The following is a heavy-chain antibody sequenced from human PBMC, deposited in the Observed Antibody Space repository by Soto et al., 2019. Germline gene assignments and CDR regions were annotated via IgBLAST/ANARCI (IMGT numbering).Heavy chain of an antibody. CDR2: IIPIFGTA. D-gene: IGHD1-26*01. CDR1: GGTFSSYA. Sequence: QVQLVQSGAEVKKPGSSVKVSCKASGGTFSSYAISWVRQAPGQGLEWMGGIIPIFGTANYAQKFQGRVTITADESTSTAYMELRSLRSEDTAVYYCASSMSIVGATQVSDPWGQGTLVTVSS. J-gene: IGHJ5*02. V-gene: IGHV1-69*12. CDR3: ASSMSIVGATQVSDP.